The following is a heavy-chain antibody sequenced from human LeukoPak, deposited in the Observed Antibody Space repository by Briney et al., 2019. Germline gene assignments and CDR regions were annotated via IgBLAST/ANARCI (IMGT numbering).Heavy chain of an antibody. J-gene: IGHJ4*02. CDR2: ISYDGSNK. CDR1: GFTFSSYA. Sequence: GESLRLSCAASGFTFSSYAMHWVRQAPGKGLEWVAVISYDGSNKYYADSVKGRFTISRDNSKNTLYLQMNSLRAEDTAVYYCARAQEDIVVVVAATLGVLDYWGQGTLVTVSS. D-gene: IGHD2-15*01. CDR3: ARAQEDIVVVVAATLGVLDY. V-gene: IGHV3-30*04.